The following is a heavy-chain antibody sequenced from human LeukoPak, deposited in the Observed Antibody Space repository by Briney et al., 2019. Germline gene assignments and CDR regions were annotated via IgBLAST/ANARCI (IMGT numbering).Heavy chain of an antibody. CDR1: GFTFSSYA. Sequence: GRSLRLSCAASGFTFSSYAMHWVRQAPGKGLEWVAVISYDGSNKYYADSVKGRFTISRDNSKNTLYLQMNNLRVEDTAVYHCARDRSQHYFDYWGQGALVTVSS. D-gene: IGHD5-18*01. CDR2: ISYDGSNK. CDR3: ARDRSQHYFDY. V-gene: IGHV3-30*04. J-gene: IGHJ4*02.